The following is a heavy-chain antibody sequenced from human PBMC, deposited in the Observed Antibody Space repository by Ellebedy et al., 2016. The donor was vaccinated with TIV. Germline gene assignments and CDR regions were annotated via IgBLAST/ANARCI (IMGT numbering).Heavy chain of an antibody. V-gene: IGHV3-7*01. J-gene: IGHJ2*01. CDR2: INEDGTKK. D-gene: IGHD4-17*01. Sequence: GGSLRLSCVGSGFSFRSYWMTWVRQAPGRGLEWVANINEDGTKKHFVDSVRGRFTISRDDAGNSLYLQMSSLGAEDTAVYYCARAIYGASYLWGRGTLVTVSS. CDR1: GFSFRSYW. CDR3: ARAIYGASYL.